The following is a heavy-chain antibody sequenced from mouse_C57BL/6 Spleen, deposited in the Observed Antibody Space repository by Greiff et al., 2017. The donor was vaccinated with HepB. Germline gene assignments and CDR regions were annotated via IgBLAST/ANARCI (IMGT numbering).Heavy chain of an antibody. CDR2: IYPGSGNT. V-gene: IGHV1-76*01. J-gene: IGHJ2*01. Sequence: QVQLKESGAELVRPGASVKLSCKASGYTFTDYYINWVKQRPGQGLEWIARIYPGSGNTYYNEKFKGKATLTAEKSSSTAYMQLSSLTSEDSAVYFCARFDGYYEGFDYWGQGTTLTVSS. D-gene: IGHD2-3*01. CDR3: ARFDGYYEGFDY. CDR1: GYTFTDYY.